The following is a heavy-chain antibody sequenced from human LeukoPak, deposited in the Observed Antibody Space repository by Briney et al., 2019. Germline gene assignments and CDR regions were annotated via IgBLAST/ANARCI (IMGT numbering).Heavy chain of an antibody. V-gene: IGHV3-72*01. Sequence: PGGSLRLSCAASGFTFSDHYMDWVRQAPGKGVEWVGRTRNKANSYTTEYAASVKGRFTISRDDSKNSLYLQMNNLKTEDTAVYYCARPRVGALSFDIWGQGTMVTVSS. CDR2: TRNKANSYTT. J-gene: IGHJ3*02. CDR1: GFTFSDHY. CDR3: ARPRVGALSFDI. D-gene: IGHD1-26*01.